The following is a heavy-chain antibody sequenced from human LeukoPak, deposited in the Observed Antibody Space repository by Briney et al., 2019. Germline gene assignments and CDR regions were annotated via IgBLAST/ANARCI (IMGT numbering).Heavy chain of an antibody. CDR1: GYSFTSYW. CDR3: ARQDRSGWYALAAFDP. CDR2: IYPGDSDT. Sequence: GESLKISCKGSGYSFTSYWIGWVRQMPGKGLEWMGIIYPGDSDTRYSPSFQGQVTISADKSISTAYLQWSSLKASDTAMYYCARQDRSGWYALAAFDPWGQGTLVTVSS. V-gene: IGHV5-51*01. D-gene: IGHD6-19*01. J-gene: IGHJ5*02.